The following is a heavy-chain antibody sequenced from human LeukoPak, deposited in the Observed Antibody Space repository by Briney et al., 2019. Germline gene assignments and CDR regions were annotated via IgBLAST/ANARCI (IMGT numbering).Heavy chain of an antibody. CDR1: GYTLTELS. D-gene: IGHD3-3*01. CDR2: FDPEDGET. CDR3: ATGLLGGRITIFGVVITG. J-gene: IGHJ4*02. V-gene: IGHV1-24*01. Sequence: ASVKVSCKVSGYTLTELSMHWVRQAPGKGLEWMGGFDPEDGETIYAQKFQGRVTMTEDTSTDTAYMELSSLRSEDTAVYYCATGLLGGRITIFGVVITGWGQGTLVTVSS.